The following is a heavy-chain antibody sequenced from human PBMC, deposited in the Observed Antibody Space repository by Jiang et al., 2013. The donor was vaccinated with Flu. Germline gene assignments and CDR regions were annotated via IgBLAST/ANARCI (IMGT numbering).Heavy chain of an antibody. CDR2: VSHDGSHQ. CDR1: GFTFSSYG. J-gene: IGHJ5*02. Sequence: VQLVESGGGVVQPGRSLRLSCAASGFTFSSYGMHWVRQAPGKGLEWVAAVSHDGSHQNYADSVKGRFTISRDNPKNTLFLQMSSLTVEDTAMYHCARDPVLRLHPRSPPRSRTWFDPWGQGTLVTVSS. V-gene: IGHV3-30*03. CDR3: ARDPVLRLHPRSPPRSRTWFDP. D-gene: IGHD3-3*01.